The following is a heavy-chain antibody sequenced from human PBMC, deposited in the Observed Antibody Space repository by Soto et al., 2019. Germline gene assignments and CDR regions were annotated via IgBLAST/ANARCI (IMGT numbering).Heavy chain of an antibody. CDR1: GGSISSYY. D-gene: IGHD2-21*01. Sequence: SLTCTVSGGSISSYYWSWIRQPPGKGLEWIGYIYYSGSTNYNPSLKSRVTISVDTSKNQFSLELSSVTAADTAVYYCARHSLLIGFDPWGQGTLVTVSS. CDR2: IYYSGST. J-gene: IGHJ5*02. CDR3: ARHSLLIGFDP. V-gene: IGHV4-59*08.